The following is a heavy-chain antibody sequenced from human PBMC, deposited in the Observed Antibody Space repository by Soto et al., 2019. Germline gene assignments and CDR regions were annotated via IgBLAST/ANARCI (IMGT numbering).Heavy chain of an antibody. V-gene: IGHV3-23*01. D-gene: IGHD3-22*01. CDR2: ISGSGGST. CDR1: GFTFSSYA. Sequence: GALRLSCAASGFTFSSYAMSWVRQAPGKGLEWVSAISGSGGSTYYADSVKGRFTISRDNSKNTLYLQMNSLRAEDTAVYYCAKHPNYYDSSGYYSYWGQGTLVTVSS. J-gene: IGHJ4*02. CDR3: AKHPNYYDSSGYYSY.